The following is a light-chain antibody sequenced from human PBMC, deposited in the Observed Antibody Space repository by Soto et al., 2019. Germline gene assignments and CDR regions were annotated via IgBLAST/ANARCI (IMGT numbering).Light chain of an antibody. V-gene: IGKV3-20*01. CDR1: QSVSSNY. Sequence: EIVLTQSPGTLSLSPGERATLSCRASQSVSSNYLAWYQQKSGQAPRLLIYDATSRATDVPDRFRVSGSGTDFTLTICRMEPEDFAVYYGEEYGYSPELAVGGGSKVEIK. J-gene: IGKJ4*01. CDR2: DAT. CDR3: EEYGYSPELA.